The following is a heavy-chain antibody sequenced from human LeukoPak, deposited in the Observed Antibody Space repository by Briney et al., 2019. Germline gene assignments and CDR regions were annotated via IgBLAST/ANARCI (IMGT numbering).Heavy chain of an antibody. J-gene: IGHJ4*02. Sequence: GGSLRLSCAASGFTISIYEMSWVRQAPGKGLEWVSSITSSGSTIHYADSVKGRFTISRDNAKNSLYLQMNSLRVDDTAIYYCARATDYYEGTGSYYFDCWGQGTLVTVSS. D-gene: IGHD3-22*01. CDR3: ARATDYYEGTGSYYFDC. CDR2: ITSSGSTI. CDR1: GFTISIYE. V-gene: IGHV3-48*03.